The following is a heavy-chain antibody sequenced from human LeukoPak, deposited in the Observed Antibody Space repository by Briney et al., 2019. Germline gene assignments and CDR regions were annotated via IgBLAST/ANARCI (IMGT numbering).Heavy chain of an antibody. J-gene: IGHJ4*02. CDR1: GDSISSYY. CDR3: ARPSYYYGSGSYYKGRYYFDY. CDR2: IYYSGST. Sequence: SETLSLTCTVSGDSISSYYWSWIRQPPGKGLEWIGYIYYSGSTKYNPSLKSRVTISVDTSKNQFSLKLSSVTAADTAVYYCARPSYYYGSGSYYKGRYYFDYWGQGTLVTVSS. V-gene: IGHV4-59*01. D-gene: IGHD3-10*01.